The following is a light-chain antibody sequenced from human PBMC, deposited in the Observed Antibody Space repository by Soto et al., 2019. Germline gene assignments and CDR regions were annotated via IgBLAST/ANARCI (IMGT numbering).Light chain of an antibody. Sequence: DIQMTQSPSSLSASVGDRVTITCRASQGISNYLAWYQQKQGKVPKLLIYAGSTLQSGVPSRFSGSGSGTDFTLTISSLQPEDVATYYCQKYNSDPPLTFGGGTKVEIK. V-gene: IGKV1-27*01. CDR1: QGISNY. CDR2: AGS. J-gene: IGKJ4*01. CDR3: QKYNSDPPLT.